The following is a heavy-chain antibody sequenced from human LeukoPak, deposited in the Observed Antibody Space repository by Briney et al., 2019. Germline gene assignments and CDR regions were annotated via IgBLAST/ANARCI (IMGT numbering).Heavy chain of an antibody. CDR3: ARVRRGYCTNGICSNSINDAFGI. CDR2: INAGNGNT. Sequence: ASVKVSCKASGYTFTNHPIHWVRQAPGQRLEWMGWINAGNGNTEYSQKFQGRVTITRDTSASTAYMELSSLGSEDTAVFYCARVRRGYCTNGICSNSINDAFGIWGQGTVVTVSS. J-gene: IGHJ3*02. V-gene: IGHV1-3*01. D-gene: IGHD2-8*01. CDR1: GYTFTNHP.